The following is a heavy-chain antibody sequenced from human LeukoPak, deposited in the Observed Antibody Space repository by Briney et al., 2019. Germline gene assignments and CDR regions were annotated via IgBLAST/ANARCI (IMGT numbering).Heavy chain of an antibody. J-gene: IGHJ4*02. Sequence: PGGSLRLSCDASGFNFRIFGMHWVRQAPGKGLEWVAFIRYDESKKYYADSVKGRLAIARDNSKNTLFLEMSSLITEDTGVYYCAKDKCSTTTCYFDSWGQGTLVTVSS. V-gene: IGHV3-30*02. CDR3: AKDKCSTTTCYFDS. D-gene: IGHD2-2*01. CDR2: IRYDESKK. CDR1: GFNFRIFG.